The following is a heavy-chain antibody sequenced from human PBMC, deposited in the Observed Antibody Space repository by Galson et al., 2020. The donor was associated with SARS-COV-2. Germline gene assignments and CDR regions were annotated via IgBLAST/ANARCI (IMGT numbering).Heavy chain of an antibody. V-gene: IGHV3-30-3*01. D-gene: IGHD3-10*01. J-gene: IGHJ5*02. Sequence: GESLKISCAASGFTFSSYAMHWVRQAPGKGLEWVAVISYDGSNKYYADSVKGRFTISRDNSKNTLYLQMNSLRAEDTAVYYCARATGYYGPFDPGGQGTLVTVSS. CDR2: ISYDGSNK. CDR3: ARATGYYGPFDP. CDR1: GFTFSSYA.